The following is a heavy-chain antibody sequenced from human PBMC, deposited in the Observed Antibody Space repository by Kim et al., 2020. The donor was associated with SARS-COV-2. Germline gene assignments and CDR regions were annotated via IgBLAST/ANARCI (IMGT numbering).Heavy chain of an antibody. D-gene: IGHD2-2*01. V-gene: IGHV4-4*02. Sequence: SETLSLTCAVSGGSISSSNWWSWVRQPPGKGLEWIGEIYHSGSTNYNPSLKSRVTISVDKSKNQFSLKLSSVTAADTAVYYCARGGPDCSSTSCYADYWGQGTLVTVSS. J-gene: IGHJ4*02. CDR3: ARGGPDCSSTSCYADY. CDR1: GGSISSSNW. CDR2: IYHSGST.